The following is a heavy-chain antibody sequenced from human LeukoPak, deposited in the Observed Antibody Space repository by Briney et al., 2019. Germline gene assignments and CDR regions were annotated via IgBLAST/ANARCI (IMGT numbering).Heavy chain of an antibody. J-gene: IGHJ4*02. CDR3: ARAHYDSSWYEWGVGYYFDY. D-gene: IGHD6-13*01. Sequence: SETLSLTCTVSGGSISSGDYYWSWIRQPPGKGLEWIGYIYYSGSTYYNPSLKSRVTISVDTSKNQFSLKLSSVTAADTAVYYCARAHYDSSWYEWGVGYYFDYWGQGTLVAASS. V-gene: IGHV4-30-4*01. CDR1: GGSISSGDYY. CDR2: IYYSGST.